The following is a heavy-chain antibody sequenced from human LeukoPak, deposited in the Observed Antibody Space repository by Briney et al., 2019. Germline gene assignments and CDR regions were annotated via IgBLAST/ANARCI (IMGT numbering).Heavy chain of an antibody. Sequence: ASVKVSCKASGYTFTSYDINWVRQATGQGLEWVGWMNPNSGNTGYAQKFQGRVTITRNTSISTAYMELSSLRSEDTAVYYCARGLVVPAARAMDVWAKGTTVTVSS. CDR1: GYTFTSYD. D-gene: IGHD2-2*01. V-gene: IGHV1-8*03. CDR2: MNPNSGNT. J-gene: IGHJ6*04. CDR3: ARGLVVPAARAMDV.